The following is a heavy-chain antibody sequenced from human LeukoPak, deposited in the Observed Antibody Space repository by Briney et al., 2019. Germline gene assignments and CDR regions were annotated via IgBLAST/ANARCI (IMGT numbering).Heavy chain of an antibody. D-gene: IGHD2-15*01. J-gene: IGHJ2*01. CDR3: TKEFCGSRAACAGGSYYDF. V-gene: IGHV3-13*01. CDR1: GFTFKDD. Sequence: GGSLRLSCAASGFTFKDDFHWVRQAPGKGLEWVAAIGVTGDTYYADSVKGRFTISREDAANSLYLQMRSLGVGDTALYYCTKEFCGSRAACAGGSYYDFWGRGTLVTVSS. CDR2: IGVTGDT.